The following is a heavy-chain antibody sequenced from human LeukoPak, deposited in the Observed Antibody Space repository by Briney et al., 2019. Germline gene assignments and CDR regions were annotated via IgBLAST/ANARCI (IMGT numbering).Heavy chain of an antibody. CDR3: ARGPPNWGYDY. V-gene: IGHV1-8*01. D-gene: IGHD7-27*01. CDR1: GYTFNNYG. Sequence: ASVKVSCKAFGYTFNNYGISWVRQATGQRPEWMGWMSPNSGDTGYAQKFQDRVTTTRNTSISTAYMELSSLRSDDTAVYYCARGPPNWGYDYWGPGTLVTVSS. CDR2: MSPNSGDT. J-gene: IGHJ4*02.